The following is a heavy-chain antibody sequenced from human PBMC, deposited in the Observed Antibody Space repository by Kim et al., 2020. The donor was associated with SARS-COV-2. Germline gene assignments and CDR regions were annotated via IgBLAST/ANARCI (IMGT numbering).Heavy chain of an antibody. CDR3: ARDYYDSSVSCADV. Sequence: VDSVKCRFTISRDNAQNSLYLQMNSLRAEDTAVYYCARDYYDSSVSCADVWGKGTTVTVSS. J-gene: IGHJ6*04. D-gene: IGHD3-22*01. V-gene: IGHV3-7*01.